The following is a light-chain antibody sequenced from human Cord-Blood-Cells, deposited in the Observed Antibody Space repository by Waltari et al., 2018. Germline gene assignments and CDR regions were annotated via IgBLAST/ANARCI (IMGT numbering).Light chain of an antibody. J-gene: IGLJ1*01. CDR1: STDVRGYNL. CDR3: CSYAGSSTPYV. Sequence: QSALTQPASVSGSPGQSITISCTGTSTDVRGYNLVSWYQQHPAKAPKLMIYEVSKRPSGVSNRFSGSKSGNTASLTISGLQAEDEADYYCCSYAGSSTPYVFGTGTKVTVL. CDR2: EVS. V-gene: IGLV2-23*02.